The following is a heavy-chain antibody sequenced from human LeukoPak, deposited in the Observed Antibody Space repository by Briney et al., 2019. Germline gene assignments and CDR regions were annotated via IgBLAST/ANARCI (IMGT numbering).Heavy chain of an antibody. V-gene: IGHV3-7*01. CDR3: ARASPMTTVAYTAGRY. J-gene: IGHJ4*02. CDR1: GFTFSSYW. D-gene: IGHD4-23*01. Sequence: PGGSLRLSCAASGFTFSSYWMSWVRQAPGKGLEWVANIKQDGSEKYYVDSVKGRFTISRDNAKNSLYLRMNSLRAEDTAVYYCARASPMTTVAYTAGRYWGQGTLVTVSS. CDR2: IKQDGSEK.